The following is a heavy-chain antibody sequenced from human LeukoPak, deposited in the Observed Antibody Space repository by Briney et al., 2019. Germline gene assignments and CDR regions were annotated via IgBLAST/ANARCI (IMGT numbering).Heavy chain of an antibody. CDR1: GFTFSSYR. CDR3: ARDTRTFDY. V-gene: IGHV3-7*01. J-gene: IGHJ4*02. D-gene: IGHD1-26*01. Sequence: GGSLRLSCAASGFTFSSYRMNWVRQAPGKGLEWVANIKQDGSEKYYVDSVKGRFTISRDNAKNSLFLQMNSLRAEDTAVYYCARDTRTFDYWGQGILVTVSS. CDR2: IKQDGSEK.